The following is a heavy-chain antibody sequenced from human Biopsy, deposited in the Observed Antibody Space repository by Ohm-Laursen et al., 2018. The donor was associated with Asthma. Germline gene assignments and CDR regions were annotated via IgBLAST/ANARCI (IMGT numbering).Heavy chain of an antibody. CDR3: ARKAGSCISRTCYSLDF. V-gene: IGHV1-69*01. CDR2: VNSVFGTT. Sequence: SSVKVSCNSLGGTFNTYVIGWVRQAPGQGLELMGGVNSVFGTTTYPQKFQDRVTITADDSTSTVYMELSSLRSEDTAVYYCARKAGSCISRTCYSLDFWGQGTLVTVSS. J-gene: IGHJ4*02. CDR1: GGTFNTYV. D-gene: IGHD2-2*01.